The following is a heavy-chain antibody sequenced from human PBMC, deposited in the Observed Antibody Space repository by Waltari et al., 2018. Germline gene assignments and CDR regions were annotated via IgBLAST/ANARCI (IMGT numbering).Heavy chain of an antibody. V-gene: IGHV4-39*01. D-gene: IGHD1-26*01. CDR2: IYYSGST. CDR3: AGHTVWELLDMTFDY. CDR1: GGSLSSSSYY. J-gene: IGHJ4*02. Sequence: QLQLQESGPGLVQPSEPLSLTCTVSGGSLSSSSYYWGWIRQPPGKGIEWIVSIYYSGSTYYNPSLKSRVTISVDTSKNQFSLKLSSVTAADTAVYYCAGHTVWELLDMTFDYWGQGTLVTVSS.